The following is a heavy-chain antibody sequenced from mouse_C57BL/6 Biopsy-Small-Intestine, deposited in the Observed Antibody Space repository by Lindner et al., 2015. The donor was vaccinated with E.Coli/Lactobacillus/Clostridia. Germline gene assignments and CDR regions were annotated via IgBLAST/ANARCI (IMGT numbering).Heavy chain of an antibody. D-gene: IGHD1-1*01. J-gene: IGHJ4*01. V-gene: IGHV5-9-1*02. CDR3: TRGYYYPAMDY. Sequence: VQLQESGGGLVKPGGSLKLSCAASGFTFSSYAMSWVRQTPEKRLEWVAYISSGGDYIYYADTVKGRFTISRDNARNTLYLQMSSLKSEDTAMYYCTRGYYYPAMDYWGQGTSVTVSS. CDR2: ISSGGDYI. CDR1: GFTFSSYA.